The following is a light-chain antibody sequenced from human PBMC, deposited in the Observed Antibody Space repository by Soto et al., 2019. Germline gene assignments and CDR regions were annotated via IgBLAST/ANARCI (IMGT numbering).Light chain of an antibody. CDR2: GAS. CDR1: QSAYSSY. Sequence: ELVLTQSPGTLSLSPGDRATLSCRSSQSAYSSYLSWYQQKPGQAPRLLIYGASNRATGIPDRFSGSGSGTDFILTINRLEPEDFAVYYCQEFASNFGGGTKVDIK. CDR3: QEFASN. J-gene: IGKJ4*01. V-gene: IGKV3-20*01.